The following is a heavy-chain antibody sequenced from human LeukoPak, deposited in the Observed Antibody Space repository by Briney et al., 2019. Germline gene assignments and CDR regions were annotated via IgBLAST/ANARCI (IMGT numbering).Heavy chain of an antibody. J-gene: IGHJ2*01. CDR3: ARARYSSSWHGRGRSNGYFDL. CDR1: GGSISSSSYY. V-gene: IGHV4-39*07. Sequence: SETLSLTCTVSGGSISSSSYYWGWIRQPPGKGLEWIGSIYYSGSTYYNPSLKSRVTISVDKSKDQFSLKLSSVTAADTAVYYCARARYSSSWHGRGRSNGYFDLWGRGTLVTVSS. D-gene: IGHD6-13*01. CDR2: IYYSGST.